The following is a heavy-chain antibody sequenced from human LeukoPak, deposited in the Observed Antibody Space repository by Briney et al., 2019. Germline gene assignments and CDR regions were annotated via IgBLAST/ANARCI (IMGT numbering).Heavy chain of an antibody. D-gene: IGHD1/OR15-1a*01. Sequence: PGRSLRLSCEASGFTFNNYGMHWVRQAPGKGLEWVAVIWHDGDTKFYADSVKGRFTISRDKSKNTLYLEMNSLRAEDKAVYYCVKDSTTRASNLPDYWGQGTLVTVSS. CDR1: GFTFNNYG. V-gene: IGHV3-33*03. CDR2: IWHDGDTK. CDR3: VKDSTTRASNLPDY. J-gene: IGHJ4*02.